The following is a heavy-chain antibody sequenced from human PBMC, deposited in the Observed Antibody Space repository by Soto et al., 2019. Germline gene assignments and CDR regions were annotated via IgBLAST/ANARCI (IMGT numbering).Heavy chain of an antibody. CDR2: INAGNDNT. J-gene: IGHJ4*02. D-gene: IGHD6-19*01. CDR3: GRSEYTSGWTGY. V-gene: IGHV1-3*01. CDR1: GYTFTSYA. Sequence: ASVKVSCKASGYTFTSYAMHWVRQAPGQRLEWMGWINAGNDNTKYSQKFQGRVTITRDTSASTAYMELSSLRSEDTAVYYCGRSEYTSGWTGYWGQGTLVTVSS.